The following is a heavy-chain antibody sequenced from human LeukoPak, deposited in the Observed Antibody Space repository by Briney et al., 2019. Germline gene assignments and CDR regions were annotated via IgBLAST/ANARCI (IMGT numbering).Heavy chain of an antibody. J-gene: IGHJ4*02. CDR1: GGSISSYY. V-gene: IGHV4-59*08. D-gene: IGHD6-6*01. CDR2: IYYSGST. CDR3: ARAARRSPSFDY. Sequence: SETLSLTCTVSGGSISSYYWSWIRQPPGKGLEWIGYIYYSGSTNYNPSLKSRVTISVDTSKNQFSLKLSSVTAADTAVYYCARAARRSPSFDYWGQGTLVTVSS.